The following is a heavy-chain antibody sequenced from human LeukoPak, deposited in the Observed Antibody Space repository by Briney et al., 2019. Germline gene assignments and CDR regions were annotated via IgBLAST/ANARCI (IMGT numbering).Heavy chain of an antibody. CDR3: AKDPFLDY. J-gene: IGHJ4*02. V-gene: IGHV3-30*02. CDR1: GFTFSSYG. D-gene: IGHD3-3*02. CDR2: IRYDGRNK. Sequence: GGSLILSCAASGFTFSSYGMHWVRQAPGKGLEWVAFIRYDGRNKYYADSVKGRFTISRDNSKNTRYLQMNSLRAEDTAVYYCAKDPFLDYWGQGTLVTVSS.